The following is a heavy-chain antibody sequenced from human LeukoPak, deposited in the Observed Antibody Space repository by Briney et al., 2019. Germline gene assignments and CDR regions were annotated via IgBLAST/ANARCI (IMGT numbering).Heavy chain of an antibody. CDR2: INPNSGGT. J-gene: IGHJ3*02. CDR1: GGTFSSYA. CDR3: ARVGHYDSSGYRHAFDI. V-gene: IGHV1-2*02. D-gene: IGHD3-22*01. Sequence: GASVKVSCKASGGTFSSYAISWVRQAPGQGLEWMGWINPNSGGTNYAQKFQGRVTMTRDTSISTAYMELSRLRSDDTAVYYCARVGHYDSSGYRHAFDIWGQGTMVTVSS.